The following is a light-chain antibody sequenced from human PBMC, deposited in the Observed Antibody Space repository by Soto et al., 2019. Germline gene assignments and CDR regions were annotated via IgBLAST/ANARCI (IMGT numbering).Light chain of an antibody. CDR1: QSISSY. CDR3: EQSYSTPRT. V-gene: IGKV1-39*01. CDR2: AAS. J-gene: IGKJ1*01. Sequence: MTQSPSSLSASVGDRVTITFRSSQSISSYLNWYQQKPGKAPKALIYAASNLQTGVPSRFSGSGSGTDFSLTITSLQHEDFATYYCEQSYSTPRTFGHGTNVDSK.